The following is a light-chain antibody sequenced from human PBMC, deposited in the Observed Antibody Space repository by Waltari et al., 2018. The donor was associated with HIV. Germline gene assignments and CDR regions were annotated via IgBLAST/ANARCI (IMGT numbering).Light chain of an antibody. V-gene: IGLV2-8*01. CDR1: SSDVGGSNY. CDR2: EVN. CDR3: SSYAGSNNRV. J-gene: IGLJ2*01. Sequence: QSALPQPPSASGSPGQSVTISCTGTSSDVGGSNYVPWYQQHPGKAPNLMIYEVNKRPSGVPDRFSGSKSGNTASLTVSGLQAEDEADYYCSSYAGSNNRVFGGGTKPTVL.